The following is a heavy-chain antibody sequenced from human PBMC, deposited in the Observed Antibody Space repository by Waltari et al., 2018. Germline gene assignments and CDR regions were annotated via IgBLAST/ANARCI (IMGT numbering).Heavy chain of an antibody. Sequence: QVQLQESGPGLVKPSETLSLTCTVSGGSISSYYWSWIRQPPGKGLEWIGYIYYSGSTTSNPSLKSRVTISVDTSKNQFSLKLSSVTAADTAVYYCARDGYYGSGTEDYYYYGMDVWGQGTTVTVSS. CDR2: IYYSGST. J-gene: IGHJ6*02. V-gene: IGHV4-59*01. D-gene: IGHD3-10*01. CDR3: ARDGYYGSGTEDYYYYGMDV. CDR1: GGSISSYY.